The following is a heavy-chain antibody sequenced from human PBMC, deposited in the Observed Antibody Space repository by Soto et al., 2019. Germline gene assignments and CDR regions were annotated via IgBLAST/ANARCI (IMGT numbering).Heavy chain of an antibody. CDR3: AKARSIYGVFIDRDYYYFMDV. Sequence: PWGPLRLSGPASVLTVRNYGMHWVREAPGKGLAWVAVISFDGSNEYFGDSVKGRFRISRDKSKNTLYLQMDSLRVEDTAVYYCAKARSIYGVFIDRDYYYFMDVWGQGTTVTVSS. V-gene: IGHV3-30*18. D-gene: IGHD3-3*01. CDR1: VLTVRNYG. J-gene: IGHJ6*02. CDR2: ISFDGSNE.